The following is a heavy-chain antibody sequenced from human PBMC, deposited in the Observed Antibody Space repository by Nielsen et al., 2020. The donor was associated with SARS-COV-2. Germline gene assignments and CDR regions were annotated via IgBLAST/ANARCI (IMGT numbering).Heavy chain of an antibody. CDR1: GFTFSSYW. CDR2: INSDGSRT. Sequence: GESLKISCAASGFTFSSYWMHWVRQAPGKGLVWVSRINSDGSRTSYADSVKGRFTISRDNAKNTLYLQMNSLRAEDTAVYYCARALVWSDYYSTLRIDYWGQGTLVPVSS. CDR3: ARALVWSDYYSTLRIDY. J-gene: IGHJ4*02. V-gene: IGHV3-74*01. D-gene: IGHD3-3*01.